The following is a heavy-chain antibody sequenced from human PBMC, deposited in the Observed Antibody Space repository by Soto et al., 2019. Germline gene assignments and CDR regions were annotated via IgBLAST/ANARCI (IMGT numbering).Heavy chain of an antibody. J-gene: IGHJ6*02. D-gene: IGHD3-10*01. CDR2: IYHSGST. CDR3: ARDNRMVRDSAYSSHCLYA. Sequence: SETLSLTCSVSGGSITSSNWWRWLRQPPGKGLEWIGEIYHSGSTNYNPSLKSRVTISVDKSKNQFSLKLSSVTAADTAVYYCARDNRMVRDSAYSSHCLYAWLQGTPFTVS. CDR1: GGSITSSNW. V-gene: IGHV4-4*02.